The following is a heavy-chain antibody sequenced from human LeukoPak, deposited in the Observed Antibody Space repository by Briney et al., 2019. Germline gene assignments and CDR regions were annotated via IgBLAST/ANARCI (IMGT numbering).Heavy chain of an antibody. D-gene: IGHD6-19*01. CDR1: GGSISSSSYY. CDR2: IYYSGST. V-gene: IGHV4-39*01. CDR3: ARQVAGRDY. J-gene: IGHJ4*02. Sequence: PSETLSLTCTVSGGSISSSSYYWGWIRQPPGRGLEWIGSIYYSGSTYYNPSLKSRVTISVDTSKNQFSLKLSSVTAADTAVYYCARQVAGRDYWGQGTLVTVSS.